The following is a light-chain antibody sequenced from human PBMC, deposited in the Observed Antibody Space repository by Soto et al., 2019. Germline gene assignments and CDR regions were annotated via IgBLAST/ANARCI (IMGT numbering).Light chain of an antibody. V-gene: IGLV2-14*01. J-gene: IGLJ2*01. CDR1: MRDVGAYNL. Sequence: QSALTHPASVSGSPGQSITISCAGTMRDVGAYNLVSWYQQHPGRAPQLIIYEVRNRPSGISFRFSGSKSGNTASLTISGLQAEEEADYYCSSYTSKSSLIFGGGTKATVL. CDR2: EVR. CDR3: SSYTSKSSLI.